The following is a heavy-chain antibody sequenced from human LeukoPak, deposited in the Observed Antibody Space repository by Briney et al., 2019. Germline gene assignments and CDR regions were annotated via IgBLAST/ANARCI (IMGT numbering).Heavy chain of an antibody. J-gene: IGHJ4*02. CDR1: GGSITSYY. Sequence: SETLSLTCTVSGGSITSYYWSWIRQPPGKGLEWIGYIYYSGSTNCNPSLKSRVTISVDTSKNQFFLRLSSVTAADTALYYCARYGELNGRRYLDYWGQGILVTVSS. D-gene: IGHD1-7*01. V-gene: IGHV4-59*01. CDR2: IYYSGST. CDR3: ARYGELNGRRYLDY.